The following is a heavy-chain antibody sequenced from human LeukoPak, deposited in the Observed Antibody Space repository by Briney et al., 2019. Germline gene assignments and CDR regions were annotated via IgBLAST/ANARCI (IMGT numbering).Heavy chain of an antibody. CDR3: ARDHDSSGYYNYFDY. Sequence: SETLSLTCTVSGYSISSGYYWGWIRQPPGKGRGWIGSIYHSGNTHYNPSLKSRVTISLDTSKNQFSLKLSSVTAADTAVYYCARDHDSSGYYNYFDYWGQGTLVTVSS. CDR1: GYSISSGYY. CDR2: IYHSGNT. V-gene: IGHV4-38-2*02. D-gene: IGHD3-22*01. J-gene: IGHJ4*02.